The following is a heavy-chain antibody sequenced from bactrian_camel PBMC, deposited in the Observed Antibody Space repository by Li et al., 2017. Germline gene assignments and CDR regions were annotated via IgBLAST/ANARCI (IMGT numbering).Heavy chain of an antibody. CDR2: VNSGGGLT. CDR3: VRAQGPKFSDYVFVFGY. D-gene: IGHD4*01. CDR1: GLAFSLYE. V-gene: IGHV3S40*01. J-gene: IGHJ6*01. Sequence: VQLVESGGGLVQPGGSLRLSCAASGLAFSLYEMTWVRQAPGKGLEWVSTVNSGGGLTYYADSVKGRFTISRDNVQNTVSLQMNSLKPEDTAVYYCVRAQGPKFSDYVFVFGYWGQGTQVTVS.